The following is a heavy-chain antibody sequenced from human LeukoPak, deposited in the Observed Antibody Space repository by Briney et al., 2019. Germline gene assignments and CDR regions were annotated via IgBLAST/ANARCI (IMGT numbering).Heavy chain of an antibody. V-gene: IGHV1-3*01. Sequence: ASVKVSCKASGYTFTSYAMHWVRQAPGQRLEWMGWINAGNGNTKYSQKFQGRVTITRDTSASTAYMELSSLRSEDTAVYYCARGRMVRGVIITYNWFNPWGQGTLVTVSS. J-gene: IGHJ5*02. D-gene: IGHD3-10*01. CDR3: ARGRMVRGVIITYNWFNP. CDR2: INAGNGNT. CDR1: GYTFTSYA.